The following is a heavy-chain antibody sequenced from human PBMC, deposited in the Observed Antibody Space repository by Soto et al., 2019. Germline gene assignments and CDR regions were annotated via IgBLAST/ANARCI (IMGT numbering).Heavy chain of an antibody. V-gene: IGHV1-69*13. D-gene: IGHD1-1*01. CDR2: IIPIFGTA. CDR1: GGTFSSYA. Sequence: SVKVSCKASGGTFSSYAISWVRQAPGQGLEWMGGIIPIFGTANYAQKFQGRVTITADESTSTAYMQLSSLRSYHTAMYYCAGAGATGTDSNSFDISGQVTMDTVSS. J-gene: IGHJ3*02. CDR3: AGAGATGTDSNSFDI.